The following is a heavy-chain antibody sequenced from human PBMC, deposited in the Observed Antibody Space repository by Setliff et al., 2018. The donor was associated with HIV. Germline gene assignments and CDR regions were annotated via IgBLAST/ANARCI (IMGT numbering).Heavy chain of an antibody. D-gene: IGHD2-2*01. CDR2: INAGNGNT. CDR1: GYTFTGYY. V-gene: IGHV1-3*01. J-gene: IGHJ6*03. CDR3: ARDPEAQIVVVPAYMDV. Sequence: ASVKVSCKASGYTFTGYYMHWVRQAPGQRLEWMGWINAGNGNTKYSQKFQGRVTITRDTSASTAYMELSSLRSEDTAVYYCARDPEAQIVVVPAYMDVWGKGTTVTVSS.